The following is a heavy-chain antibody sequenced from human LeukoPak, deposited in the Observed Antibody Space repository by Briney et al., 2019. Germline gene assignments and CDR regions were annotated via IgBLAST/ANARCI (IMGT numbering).Heavy chain of an antibody. V-gene: IGHV1-18*01. D-gene: IGHD6-13*01. CDR2: IATYNGNS. J-gene: IGHJ6*02. Sequence: GASVKVSCKASGYTFSSYGISWVRQAPGQGLEWMGWIATYNGNSKYAQKFQGRVTMTRDTSTSTVYMELSSLRSEDTAVYYCARVGSIAAAVYYGMDVWGQGTTVTVSS. CDR3: ARVGSIAAAVYYGMDV. CDR1: GYTFSSYG.